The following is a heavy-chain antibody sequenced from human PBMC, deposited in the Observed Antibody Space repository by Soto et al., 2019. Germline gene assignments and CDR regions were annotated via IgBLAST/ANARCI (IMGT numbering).Heavy chain of an antibody. CDR1: GYTFTSYA. J-gene: IGHJ4*02. CDR2: INAGNGNT. Sequence: GASVKVSCEASGYTFTSYAMHWVRQAPGQRLEWMGWINAGNGNTKYSQKFQGRVTITRDTTASTAYLELSSLRSEDTAMYYCARDLGYDSSGYWYWGQGTLVTVSS. CDR3: ARDLGYDSSGYWY. V-gene: IGHV1-3*01. D-gene: IGHD3-22*01.